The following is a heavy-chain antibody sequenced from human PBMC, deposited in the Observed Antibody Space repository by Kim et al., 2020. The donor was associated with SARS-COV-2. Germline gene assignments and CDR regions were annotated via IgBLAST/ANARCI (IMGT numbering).Heavy chain of an antibody. D-gene: IGHD1-1*01. Sequence: GGSLRLSCTGSGFIFGDYAMSWVRQAPGKGLEWVGLIRTRAYGGTTQYAASVEGTFIISRDDSKNIAYLQMNSLKTEDTTVYYFTRGQQQLGAGYFIDSWGXXXLVXXSS. J-gene: IGHJ4*02. CDR2: IRTRAYGGTT. CDR3: TRGQQQLGAGYFIDS. V-gene: IGHV3-49*04. CDR1: GFIFGDYA.